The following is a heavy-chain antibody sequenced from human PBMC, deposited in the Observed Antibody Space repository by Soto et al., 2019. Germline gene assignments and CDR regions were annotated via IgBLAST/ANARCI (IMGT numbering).Heavy chain of an antibody. Sequence: SVKVSCKASVGTFSSYAISWVRQAPGQGLEWMGGIIPIFGTANYAQKFQGRVTITADESTSTAYMELSSLRSEDTAVYYCASGNYDFWSGYYAPFDYWGQGTLVTVSS. CDR1: VGTFSSYA. D-gene: IGHD3-3*01. CDR2: IIPIFGTA. J-gene: IGHJ4*02. CDR3: ASGNYDFWSGYYAPFDY. V-gene: IGHV1-69*13.